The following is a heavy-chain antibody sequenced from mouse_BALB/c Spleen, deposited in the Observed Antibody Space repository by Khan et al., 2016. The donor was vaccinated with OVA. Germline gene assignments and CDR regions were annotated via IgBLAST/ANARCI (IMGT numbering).Heavy chain of an antibody. CDR1: GYTFTSHT. CDR3: ARRTTEDALDY. CDR2: INPRSDYT. Sequence: QVQLQQSGAELARPGASVKMSCKASGYTFTSHTMHWVKQRPGQGLEWIGYINPRSDYTQYNQKFNDKATLTADISSSTAYMQLSSLTSEDSAVYYCARRTTEDALDYWGQGTSVTGSS. D-gene: IGHD2-14*01. V-gene: IGHV1-4*01. J-gene: IGHJ4*01.